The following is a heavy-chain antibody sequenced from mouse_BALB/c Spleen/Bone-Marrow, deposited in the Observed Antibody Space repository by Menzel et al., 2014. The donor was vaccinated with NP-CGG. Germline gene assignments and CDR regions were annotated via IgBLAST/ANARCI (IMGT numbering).Heavy chain of an antibody. Sequence: DVKLVESGGGLVKPGGSLKLPCAASGFAFSNYDMSWVRQSPEKRLEWVAYISSGGGSTYYPDTVKGRFIISRDNAKNTLYLQMSSLKSEDTAMYYCTRHPYGSFFAYWGQGTTLTVSS. CDR2: ISSGGGST. D-gene: IGHD2-10*02. J-gene: IGHJ2*01. CDR3: TRHPYGSFFAY. V-gene: IGHV5-12-1*01. CDR1: GFAFSNYD.